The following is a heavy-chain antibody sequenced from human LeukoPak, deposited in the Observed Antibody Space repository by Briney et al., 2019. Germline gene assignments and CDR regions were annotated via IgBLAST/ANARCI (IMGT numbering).Heavy chain of an antibody. CDR2: INHSGST. CDR1: GGSFSGYY. Sequence: SETLSLTCAVYGGSFSGYYWSWIRQPPGKGLEWIGEINHSGSTNYNPSLKSRVTISVDTSKNQFSLKLSSVTAADTAVYYCAIVMGQFDYWGQGTLVTVSS. CDR3: AIVMGQFDY. D-gene: IGHD2/OR15-2a*01. V-gene: IGHV4-34*01. J-gene: IGHJ4*02.